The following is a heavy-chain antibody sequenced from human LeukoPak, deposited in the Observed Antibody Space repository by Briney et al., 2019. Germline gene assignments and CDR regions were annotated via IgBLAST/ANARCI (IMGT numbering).Heavy chain of an antibody. CDR1: GFTFSSYA. V-gene: IGHV3-30-3*01. J-gene: IGHJ4*02. Sequence: GRSLRLSCAASGFTFSSYAMHWVRQAPGKGPEWVAVISYDGSNKYYADSVKGRFTISRDNSKNTLYLQMNSLRAEDTAVYYCAREEDYDSSGYSVNYFDYWGQGTLVTVSS. CDR2: ISYDGSNK. D-gene: IGHD3-22*01. CDR3: AREEDYDSSGYSVNYFDY.